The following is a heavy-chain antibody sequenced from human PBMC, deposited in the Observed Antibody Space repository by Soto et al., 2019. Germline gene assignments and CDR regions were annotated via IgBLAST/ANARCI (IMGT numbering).Heavy chain of an antibody. V-gene: IGHV3-30-3*01. J-gene: IGHJ4*02. D-gene: IGHD6-19*01. CDR3: VRDPHTSGRYEWVSMTLSIDFEY. CDR1: RFTFSTYT. CDR2: TSYDGNNK. Sequence: PGWSLRLSCAASRFTFSTYTMHLVRQAPGKGLEWVAFTSYDGNNKYYADSVKGRFTISRDNSKSTLYLQMNSLKIEDTAVYYCVRDPHTSGRYEWVSMTLSIDFEYWGQGTLVTVSS.